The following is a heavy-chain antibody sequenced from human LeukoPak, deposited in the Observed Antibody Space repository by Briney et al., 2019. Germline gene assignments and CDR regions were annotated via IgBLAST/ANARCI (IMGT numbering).Heavy chain of an antibody. D-gene: IGHD1-7*01. CDR2: IRTYNGDT. V-gene: IGHV1-18*01. Sequence: AAVKVSCKASGYTFTTYGISWVRQVPIQGLEWMGWIRTYNGDTKYTQKFQRRVNMTTDTSSSTDYMEMRSLRSDDTAVYYCARGRNWNYAFEYWGQGTLVTVSS. CDR1: GYTFTTYG. CDR3: ARGRNWNYAFEY. J-gene: IGHJ4*02.